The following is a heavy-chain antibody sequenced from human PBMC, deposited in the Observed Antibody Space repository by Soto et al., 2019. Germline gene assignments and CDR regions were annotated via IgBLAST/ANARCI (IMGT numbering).Heavy chain of an antibody. J-gene: IGHJ4*02. CDR2: MSGSGGST. D-gene: IGHD1-1*01. CDR1: GFTFSSYA. CDR3: AKATGHHVGHFDY. Sequence: EVQLLESGGGLVQPGGSLRLSCAASGFTFSSYAMSWVRQAPGKGLEWVSAMSGSGGSTYYADSVKGRFTLSRDNSKNTLYLQMNSLRAEDTAVYYCAKATGHHVGHFDYWGQGTLVTVSS. V-gene: IGHV3-23*01.